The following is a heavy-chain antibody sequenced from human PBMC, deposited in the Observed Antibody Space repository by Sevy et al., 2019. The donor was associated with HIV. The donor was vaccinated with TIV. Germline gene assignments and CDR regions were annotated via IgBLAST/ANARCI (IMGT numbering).Heavy chain of an antibody. J-gene: IGHJ5*02. CDR1: GFTFSSYW. CDR2: IKQEGREK. D-gene: IGHD3-16*01. CDR3: ATCGGET. V-gene: IGHV3-7*01. Sequence: GGSLRLSCAASGFTFSSYWMNWIRQAPGKGLEWVANIKQEGREKSYVVSVKGRLTISRDNAKNSLYLEMDTLRAEDTAVYYCATCGGETWGQGTLVTVSS.